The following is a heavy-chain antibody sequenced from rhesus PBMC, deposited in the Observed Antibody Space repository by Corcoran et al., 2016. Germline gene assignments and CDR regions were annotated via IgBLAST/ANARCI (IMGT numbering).Heavy chain of an antibody. V-gene: IGHV4-76*01. CDR3: ASATYSGRSYRYFDY. CDR1: GGSISSGSD. J-gene: IGHJ4*01. Sequence: QVQLQESGPGVVKPSETLSLTCAVSGGSISSGSDWSWIRRPQGEGLEWIGYLYLSSGSTNYNPSLKNRVPISKAASKNNFSLTLRFVTAADPALYYCASATYSGRSYRYFDYWGQGVLVTVSS. CDR2: LYLSSGST. D-gene: IGHD6-19*01.